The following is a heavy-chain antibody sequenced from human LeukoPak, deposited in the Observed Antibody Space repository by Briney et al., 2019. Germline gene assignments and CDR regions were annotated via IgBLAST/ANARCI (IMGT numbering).Heavy chain of an antibody. D-gene: IGHD6-13*01. Sequence: QPGGSLRLSCAASDFTFSNYAVHGVRQAPGKALEWVADISYDGNTIHYADSVKGRFTISRDTSKKTVYLQLNSLRTEDTAVYYCAKGSASAGTLDYFDYWGQGTLVTVSS. CDR2: ISYDGNTI. CDR1: DFTFSNYA. V-gene: IGHV3-30-3*01. J-gene: IGHJ4*02. CDR3: AKGSASAGTLDYFDY.